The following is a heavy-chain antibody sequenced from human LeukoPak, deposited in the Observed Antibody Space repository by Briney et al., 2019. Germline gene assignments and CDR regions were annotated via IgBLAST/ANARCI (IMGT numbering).Heavy chain of an antibody. V-gene: IGHV3-11*04. CDR3: ARVGIHTSSSWGSYYYYMDV. Sequence: GGSPRLSCAASGFTFSDYYMSWIRQAPGKGLEWVSYISSSGSTIYYADSVKGRFTISRDNAKNSLYLQMDSLRAEDTAVYYCARVGIHTSSSWGSYYYYMDVWGKGTTVTVSS. J-gene: IGHJ6*03. CDR1: GFTFSDYY. D-gene: IGHD6-13*01. CDR2: ISSSGSTI.